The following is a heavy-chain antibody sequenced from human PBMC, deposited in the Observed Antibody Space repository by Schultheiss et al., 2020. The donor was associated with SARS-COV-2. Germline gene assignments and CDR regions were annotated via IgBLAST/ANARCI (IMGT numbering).Heavy chain of an antibody. CDR2: INGDGSNT. D-gene: IGHD2-2*01. V-gene: IGHV3-74*01. CDR1: GFTFSSYS. CDR3: ARARVVPAAISYFDY. J-gene: IGHJ4*02. Sequence: GGSLRLSCAASGFTFSSYSMNWVRQAPGKGLVWVSRINGDGSNTIYADSVKGRFTVSTDSAKNTVYLQMNSLRAEDTAVYYCARARVVPAAISYFDYWGQGTLVTVSS.